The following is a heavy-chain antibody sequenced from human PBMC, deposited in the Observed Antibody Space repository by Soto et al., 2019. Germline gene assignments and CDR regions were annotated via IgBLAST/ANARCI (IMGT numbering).Heavy chain of an antibody. CDR2: ISYDGSNE. D-gene: IGHD6-19*01. Sequence: QVQLVESGGGVVQPGRSLRLSCAASGFTFSSYTMHWVRQAPGKGLEWVAVISYDGSNEYYADSVKGRFTISRDNSKNTLYPQMNSLRAEDTAVYFCAREPYSSGGVDYWGQGTLVTVSS. CDR1: GFTFSSYT. CDR3: AREPYSSGGVDY. J-gene: IGHJ4*02. V-gene: IGHV3-30-3*01.